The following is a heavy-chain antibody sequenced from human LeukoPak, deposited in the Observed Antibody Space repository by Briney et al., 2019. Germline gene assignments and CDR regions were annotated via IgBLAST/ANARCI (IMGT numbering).Heavy chain of an antibody. Sequence: GASVTVSCTASGYAFTVYYIHWVRQAPGQGLEWMGRINPNSGGTNYAQNFQGRVTMTRDTSISTAYMELTRLRSDDTAVYYCAREKYDGKSWDSWGQGTLVTVSS. J-gene: IGHJ4*02. CDR1: GYAFTVYY. CDR2: INPNSGGT. CDR3: AREKYDGKSWDS. D-gene: IGHD4-23*01. V-gene: IGHV1-2*06.